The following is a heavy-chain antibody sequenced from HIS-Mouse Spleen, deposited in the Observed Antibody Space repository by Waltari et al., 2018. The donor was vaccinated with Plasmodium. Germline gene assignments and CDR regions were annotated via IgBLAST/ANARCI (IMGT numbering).Heavy chain of an antibody. D-gene: IGHD6-13*01. V-gene: IGHV1-2*02. CDR1: GYTFTGYY. J-gene: IGHJ1*01. Sequence: QVQLVQSGAEVKKPGASVKVSCKASGYTFTGYYLHWVRPAPGQVLEWMGWINPNSGGTNYAQKFQGRVTMNRDTSISTAYMELSRLRSDDTAVYYCARVLGYKAAAGTFVEYFQHWGQGTLVTVSS. CDR3: ARVLGYKAAAGTFVEYFQH. CDR2: INPNSGGT.